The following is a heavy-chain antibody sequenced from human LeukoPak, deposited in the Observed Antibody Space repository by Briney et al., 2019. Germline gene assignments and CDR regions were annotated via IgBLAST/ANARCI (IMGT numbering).Heavy chain of an antibody. V-gene: IGHV3-23*01. CDR3: AKDGDYCGGDCYFGAFDI. J-gene: IGHJ3*02. CDR2: ISGSGGSGGRT. Sequence: GGSLRLSCAASGFTFSSYAMSWVRQAPGKGLEWVSTISGSGGSGGRTYHADSVKGRFTISRDNSKNTLFLKMNSLRAEDTAVYYCAKDGDYCGGDCYFGAFDIWGQGTMVTVSS. D-gene: IGHD2-21*02. CDR1: GFTFSSYA.